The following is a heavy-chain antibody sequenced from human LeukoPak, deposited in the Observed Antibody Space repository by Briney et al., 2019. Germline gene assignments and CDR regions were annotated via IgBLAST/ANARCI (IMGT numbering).Heavy chain of an antibody. V-gene: IGHV3-23*01. CDR3: ARDHYDSSGYQDY. Sequence: GGSLRLSCAASGFTFSSYAMNWVRQAPGKGLEWVSAISGSGGSTYYADSVKGRFTISRDNSKNTLYLQMNSLRAEDTAVYYCARDHYDSSGYQDYWGQGTLVTVSS. CDR2: ISGSGGST. J-gene: IGHJ4*02. CDR1: GFTFSSYA. D-gene: IGHD3-22*01.